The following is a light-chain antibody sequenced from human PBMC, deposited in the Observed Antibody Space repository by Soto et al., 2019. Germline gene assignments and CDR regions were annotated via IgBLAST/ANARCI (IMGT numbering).Light chain of an antibody. Sequence: EIVLRQSPGTLSLSPGERATLSCRASQSVSSSYLGWYQQKPGQAPRLLIYGASSRATGIPDRFSGSGSGTDFTLTISRLEPEDFAVYYCQQYGSSPLTFGGGTKVEIK. J-gene: IGKJ4*01. CDR2: GAS. CDR3: QQYGSSPLT. V-gene: IGKV3-20*01. CDR1: QSVSSSY.